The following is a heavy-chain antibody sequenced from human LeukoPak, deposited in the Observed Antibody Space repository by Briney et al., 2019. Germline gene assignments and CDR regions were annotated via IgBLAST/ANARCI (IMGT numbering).Heavy chain of an antibody. Sequence: SVKVSCKASGGTFSSYAISWVRQAPGQGLEWMGGIIPIFGTANYAQKFQGRVTITTDESTSTAYMELSSLRSEDTAVYYCARLGWEVDCSNYFDYWGQGTLVTVSS. V-gene: IGHV1-69*05. J-gene: IGHJ4*02. CDR1: GGTFSSYA. CDR3: ARLGWEVDCSNYFDY. CDR2: IIPIFGTA. D-gene: IGHD4-11*01.